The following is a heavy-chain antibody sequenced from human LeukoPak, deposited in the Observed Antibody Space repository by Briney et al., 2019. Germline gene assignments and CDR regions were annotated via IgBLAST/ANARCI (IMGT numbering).Heavy chain of an antibody. V-gene: IGHV4-30-2*01. Sequence: SQTLSLTCAVSGGSISSGGYSWSWIRQPPGKGLEWIGYIYHSGSTYYNPSLKSRVTISVDRSKNQFSLKLSSVTAADTAVYYCARDSSGWYATSSRMVYYGMDVWGQGTTVTVSS. CDR3: ARDSSGWYATSSRMVYYGMDV. D-gene: IGHD6-19*01. CDR1: GGSISSGGYS. J-gene: IGHJ6*02. CDR2: IYHSGST.